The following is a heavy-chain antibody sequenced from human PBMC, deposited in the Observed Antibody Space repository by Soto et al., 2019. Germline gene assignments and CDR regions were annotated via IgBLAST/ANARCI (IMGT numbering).Heavy chain of an antibody. Sequence: SETLSLTCTVSGGSISSSSYYWGWIRQPPGKGLEWIGSIYYSGSTYYNPSLKSRVTISVDTSKNQFSLKLSSVTAADTAVYYCARHLYCSSTSCYRRGAFDIWGQGTMVTVSS. D-gene: IGHD2-2*02. V-gene: IGHV4-39*01. J-gene: IGHJ3*02. CDR2: IYYSGST. CDR3: ARHLYCSSTSCYRRGAFDI. CDR1: GGSISSSSYY.